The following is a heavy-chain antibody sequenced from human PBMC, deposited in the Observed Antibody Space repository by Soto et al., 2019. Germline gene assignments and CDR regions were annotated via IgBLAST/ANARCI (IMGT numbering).Heavy chain of an antibody. J-gene: IGHJ6*02. CDR3: AGVSWFRGMED. CDR1: GDSVSSISAA. V-gene: IGHV6-1*01. D-gene: IGHD3-22*01. CDR2: TYYRSSWSS. Sequence: SQTLSLTCAISGDSVSSISAAWNWIRQSPSGGLEWLGRTYYRSSWSSDYAVSVKSRITISPDTSKNQFSLPLYSMTPEYTAVYCCAGVSWFRGMEDWGQGTPVTVSS.